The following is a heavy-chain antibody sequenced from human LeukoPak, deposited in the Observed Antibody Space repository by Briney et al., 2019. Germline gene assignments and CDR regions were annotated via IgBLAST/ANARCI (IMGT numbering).Heavy chain of an antibody. CDR1: RYIYRGHY. D-gene: IGHD6-19*01. J-gene: IGHJ4*02. CDR3: ARASGWYYDY. CDR2: INPSSGDT. V-gene: IGHV1-2*06. Sequence: ASVKVSCKASRYIYRGHYMHWVRQAPGPGLELMGRINPSSGDTNYAQKFQGRVTMTRDTSFSTAYMELRRLRSDDTAVYYCARASGWYYDYWGQGTLVTVSS.